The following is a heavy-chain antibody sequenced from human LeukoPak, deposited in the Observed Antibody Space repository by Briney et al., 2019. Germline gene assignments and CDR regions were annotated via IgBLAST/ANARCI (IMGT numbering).Heavy chain of an antibody. CDR2: IWYDGSKK. CDR3: ARVANITTFGMGV. J-gene: IGHJ6*02. Sequence: PGGSLRLSCATSGFPFSYYGMHWVRQAPGKGPEWVAVIWYDGSKKYYADSVKGRFTISRDNSKNTLYLQMNSLRVEDTAVYYCARVANITTFGMGVWGQGTTATVSS. CDR1: GFPFSYYG. V-gene: IGHV3-33*01. D-gene: IGHD3-9*01.